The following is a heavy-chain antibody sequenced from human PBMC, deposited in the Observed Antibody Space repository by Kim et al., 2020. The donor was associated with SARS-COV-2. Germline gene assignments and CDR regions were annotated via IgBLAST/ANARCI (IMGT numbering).Heavy chain of an antibody. J-gene: IGHJ6*02. V-gene: IGHV3-30*18. CDR2: ISYDGSNK. D-gene: IGHD1-7*01. CDR3: AKDSRLNWNYRYYYYGMDV. CDR1: GFTFSSYG. Sequence: GGSLRLSCAASGFTFSSYGMHWVRQAPGKGLEWVAVISYDGSNKYYADSVKGRFTISRDNSKNTLYLQMNSLRAEDTAVYYCAKDSRLNWNYRYYYYGMDVWGQGTTVTVSS.